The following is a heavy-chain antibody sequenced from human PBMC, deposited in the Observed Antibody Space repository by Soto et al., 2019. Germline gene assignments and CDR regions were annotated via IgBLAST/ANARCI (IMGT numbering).Heavy chain of an antibody. D-gene: IGHD2-21*02. Sequence: PGGSLRLSCVGSGFSFRDHSMNWVRQPPGKGLQWISYISSSSENIYYADSVKGRFTVSRDNAKNTLFLQMNSLRDDDSAIYYCARLPKGSVVTGWGHGSLVTVPS. V-gene: IGHV3-48*02. CDR1: GFSFRDHS. CDR2: ISSSSENI. CDR3: ARLPKGSVVTG. J-gene: IGHJ4*01.